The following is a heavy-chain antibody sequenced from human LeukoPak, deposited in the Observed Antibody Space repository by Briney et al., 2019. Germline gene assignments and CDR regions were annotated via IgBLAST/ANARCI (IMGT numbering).Heavy chain of an antibody. CDR1: GYTFTSYY. CDR2: INPNGGGT. V-gene: IGHV1-2*02. Sequence: GSVKVSCKASGYTFTSYYMHWVRQAPGQGLEWMGWINPNGGGTNYAQTFQGRVTMTRDTSISTVYMELSRLKSADTAVYYCAREHYDFWSGYYQRWFDAWGQGTLVTVSS. CDR3: AREHYDFWSGYYQRWFDA. D-gene: IGHD3-3*01. J-gene: IGHJ5*02.